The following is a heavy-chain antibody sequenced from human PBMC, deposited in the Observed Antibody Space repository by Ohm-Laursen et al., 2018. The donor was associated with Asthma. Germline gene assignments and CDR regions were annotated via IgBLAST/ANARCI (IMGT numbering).Heavy chain of an antibody. CDR3: ASPAVAGTGGYAFDI. Sequence: SQTLSLTCTVSGDSISSGNNYWSWIRQHPGKGLEWIGYIYYSGSTYYNPSLKSRVTISVDTSKNQFSLKLSSVTAADTAVYYCASPAVAGTGGYAFDIWGQGTMVTVSS. CDR2: IYYSGST. V-gene: IGHV4-31*03. CDR1: GDSISSGNNY. D-gene: IGHD6-19*01. J-gene: IGHJ3*02.